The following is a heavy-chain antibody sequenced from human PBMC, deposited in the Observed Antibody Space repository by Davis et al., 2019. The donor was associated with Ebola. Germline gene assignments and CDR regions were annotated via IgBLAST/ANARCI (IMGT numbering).Heavy chain of an antibody. D-gene: IGHD1-26*01. CDR1: GFTFSDYY. Sequence: GGSLRLSCAASGFTFSDYYMSWIRQAPGKGLEWVSGISGSGDSTYYADSVKGRFTISRDNSKNTLYLQMNSLRAEDTAVYYCARGRGSYYFDYWGQGTLVTVSS. CDR2: ISGSGDST. CDR3: ARGRGSYYFDY. J-gene: IGHJ4*02. V-gene: IGHV3-23*01.